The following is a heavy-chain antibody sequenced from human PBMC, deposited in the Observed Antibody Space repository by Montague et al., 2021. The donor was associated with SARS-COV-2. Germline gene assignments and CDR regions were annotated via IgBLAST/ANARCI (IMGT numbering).Heavy chain of an antibody. J-gene: IGHJ4*02. D-gene: IGHD1-26*01. CDR3: ARKRSGRSDVAY. CDR1: GGSISTDNW. V-gene: IGHV4-4*02. Sequence: SETLSLTCVVSGGSISTDNWWTWVRLPPGKGLEWDGETYHTGSTNYKPSLKSRVSISVDKSWNQFSLRLTSVTAADTAFYYCARKRSGRSDVAYWGQGTLVNVSS. CDR2: TYHTGST.